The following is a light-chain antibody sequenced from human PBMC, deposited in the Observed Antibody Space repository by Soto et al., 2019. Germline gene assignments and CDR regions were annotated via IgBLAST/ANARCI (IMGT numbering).Light chain of an antibody. J-gene: IGKJ1*01. V-gene: IGKV1-39*01. CDR2: DTF. Sequence: DIQMTQSPSSLSASLGDRVTITCRPSESIRNELNWFQQRPGKAPRLLIYDTFTLQSGVPSWFSGSVSGTEFSLTISSLQAGDSAIYYCQQSFTTPWTFGQGTKVEI. CDR1: ESIRNE. CDR3: QQSFTTPWT.